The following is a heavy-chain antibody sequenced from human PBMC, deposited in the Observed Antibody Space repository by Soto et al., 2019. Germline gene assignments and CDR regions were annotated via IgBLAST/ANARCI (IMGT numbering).Heavy chain of an antibody. D-gene: IGHD5-18*01. CDR3: ARDLRGYSYGYFDY. V-gene: IGHV3-23*01. J-gene: IGHJ4*02. Sequence: PGGSLRLSCAASGCTFSSYAMSWVRQAPGKGLEWVSAISGSGGSTYYADSVKGRFTISRDNAKNSLYLQMNSLRAEDTAVYYCARDLRGYSYGYFDYWGQGTLVTVSS. CDR1: GCTFSSYA. CDR2: ISGSGGST.